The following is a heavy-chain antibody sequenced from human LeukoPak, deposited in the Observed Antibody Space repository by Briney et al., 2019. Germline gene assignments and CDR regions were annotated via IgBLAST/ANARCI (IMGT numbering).Heavy chain of an antibody. CDR3: ARHGYYYGFDY. CDR1: DGSISSSSYY. CDR2: IYYSGST. V-gene: IGHV4-39*01. Sequence: SETLSLTCTVSDGSISSSSYYWGWIRQPPGKGLEWIGSIYYSGSTYYNPSLKSRVTISADTSKNQFSLKLSSVTAADTAVYYCARHGYYYGFDYWGQGTLVTVSS. D-gene: IGHD3-10*01. J-gene: IGHJ4*02.